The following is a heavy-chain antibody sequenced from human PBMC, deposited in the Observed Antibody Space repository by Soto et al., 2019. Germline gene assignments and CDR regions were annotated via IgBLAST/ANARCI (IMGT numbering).Heavy chain of an antibody. CDR1: GGSFSGYY. Sequence: SETLSLTCAVYGGSFSGYYGSWIRQPPGKGLEWIGEINHSGSTNYNPSLKSRVTISVDTSKNQFSLKLSSVTAADTAVYYCARGRRLYSGSYFDYWGQGTLVTVS. D-gene: IGHD1-26*01. V-gene: IGHV4-34*01. J-gene: IGHJ4*02. CDR2: INHSGST. CDR3: ARGRRLYSGSYFDY.